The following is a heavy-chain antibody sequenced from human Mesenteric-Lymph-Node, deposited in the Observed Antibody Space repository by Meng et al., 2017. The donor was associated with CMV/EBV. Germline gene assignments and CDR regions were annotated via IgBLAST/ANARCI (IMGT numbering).Heavy chain of an antibody. J-gene: IGHJ6*02. CDR3: ARGDLTIYYYYHAMDV. V-gene: IGHV3-74*01. CDR2: INSDGSSS. D-gene: IGHD2-2*01. Sequence: GGPLRLSCAASGFTFSSYWMHWVRHAPGKGLVWVSRINSDGSSSTYADSVKGRFTISRDNAKNTLYLQMNSLRAEDTAVYYCARGDLTIYYYYHAMDVWGQGTTVTVSS. CDR1: GFTFSSYW.